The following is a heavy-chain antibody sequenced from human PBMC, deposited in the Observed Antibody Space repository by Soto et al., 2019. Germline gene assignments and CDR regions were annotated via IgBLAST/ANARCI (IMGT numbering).Heavy chain of an antibody. CDR1: GFTFSSYA. Sequence: GGSLRLSCAASGFTFSSYAMSWVRQAPGKGLEWVSAISGSGGSTYYADSVKGRFTISRDNSKNTLYLQMNSLRAEDTAVYYCAKAPELRSTYDYYYYMDVWGKGTTVTVSS. V-gene: IGHV3-23*01. J-gene: IGHJ6*03. CDR2: ISGSGGST. CDR3: AKAPELRSTYDYYYYMDV. D-gene: IGHD1-7*01.